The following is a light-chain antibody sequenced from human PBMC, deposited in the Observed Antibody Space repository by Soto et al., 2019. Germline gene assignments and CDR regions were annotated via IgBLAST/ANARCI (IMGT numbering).Light chain of an antibody. CDR2: GAS. J-gene: IGKJ2*01. CDR1: QSVSTN. CDR3: QQYNDWPPTYT. Sequence: EVVMTQSPAILSVSPGDRATLSCRASQSVSTNLAWYQQKPGLAPRLLIYGASSRATGTPARFSGSGSGTGFTLTISSLQSEDFGVYYCQQYNDWPPTYTFGRGTKLEI. V-gene: IGKV3-15*01.